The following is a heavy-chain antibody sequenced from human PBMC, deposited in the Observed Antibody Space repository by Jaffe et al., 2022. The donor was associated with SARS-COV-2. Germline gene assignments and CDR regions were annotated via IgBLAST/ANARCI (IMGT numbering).Heavy chain of an antibody. D-gene: IGHD1-20*01. Sequence: QVQLVQSGAVVKKPGASVRVSCRSSGYTFTSYAISWVRQAPGQGLEWMGWISPYNGDTNHAPKLQGRLTMTTDTSTSTAYMELRSLRSDDTAVYYCARDSGITGTPGGKVEYYHYGMDVWGQGTAVTVSS. CDR2: ISPYNGDT. CDR3: ARDSGITGTPGGKVEYYHYGMDV. CDR1: GYTFTSYA. J-gene: IGHJ6*02. V-gene: IGHV1-18*01.